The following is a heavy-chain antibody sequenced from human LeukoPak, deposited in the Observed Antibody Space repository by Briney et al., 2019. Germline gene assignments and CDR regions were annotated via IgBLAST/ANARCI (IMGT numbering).Heavy chain of an antibody. CDR3: ARRESSCLYSLPPFDY. Sequence: GAAPLISFQGAGSIFTSYWIGWGRQVPGEGLEGVWIIFSGDSDTKYSPSFQCQVTISADTSIPTSYLQSSSLSAAHTAMSYCARRESSCLYSLPPFDYWGEGALVTVSS. J-gene: IGHJ4*02. V-gene: IGHV5-51*01. CDR1: GSIFTSYW. D-gene: IGHD2-8*01. CDR2: IFSGDSDT.